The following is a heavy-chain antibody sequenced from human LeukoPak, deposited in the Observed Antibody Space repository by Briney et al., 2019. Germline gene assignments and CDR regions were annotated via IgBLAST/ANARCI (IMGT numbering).Heavy chain of an antibody. J-gene: IGHJ4*02. D-gene: IGHD2-21*02. CDR2: ISYDGSNK. Sequence: QPGGCLRLSCAASGFAFSSYAMHWVRQAPGKGLEWVAVISYDGSNKYYADSVKGRFTISRDNSKNTLYLQMNSLRAEDTAVYYCARGAHIVVVTASSDYWGQGTLVTVSS. CDR3: ARGAHIVVVTASSDY. V-gene: IGHV3-30*04. CDR1: GFAFSSYA.